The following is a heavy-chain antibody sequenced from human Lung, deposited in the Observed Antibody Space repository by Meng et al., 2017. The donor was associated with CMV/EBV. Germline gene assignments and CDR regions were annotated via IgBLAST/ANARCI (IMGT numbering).Heavy chain of an antibody. Sequence: GGSXRLXXAASGFTFSSYAMHWVRQAPGKGLEWVAVISYDGSNKYYADSVKGRFTISRDNSKNTLYLQMNSLRAEDTAVYYCARLGVVVPAAQTPAFDIWXQGTMVTVSS. CDR3: ARLGVVVPAAQTPAFDI. CDR1: GFTFSSYA. D-gene: IGHD2-2*01. J-gene: IGHJ3*02. V-gene: IGHV3-30*04. CDR2: ISYDGSNK.